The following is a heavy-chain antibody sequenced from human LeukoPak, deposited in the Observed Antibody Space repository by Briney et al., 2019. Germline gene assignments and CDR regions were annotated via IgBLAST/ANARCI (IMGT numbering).Heavy chain of an antibody. D-gene: IGHD3-3*01. CDR2: IIPILGIA. Sequence: GASVKVSCKASGGTFSSYAISWVRQAPGQGLEWMGRIIPILGIANYAQKFQGRVTITADKSTSTAYMELSSLRSGDTAVYYCARERYDSGPWGGYYYYGMDVWGQGTTVTVSS. CDR3: ARERYDSGPWGGYYYYGMDV. V-gene: IGHV1-69*04. CDR1: GGTFSSYA. J-gene: IGHJ6*02.